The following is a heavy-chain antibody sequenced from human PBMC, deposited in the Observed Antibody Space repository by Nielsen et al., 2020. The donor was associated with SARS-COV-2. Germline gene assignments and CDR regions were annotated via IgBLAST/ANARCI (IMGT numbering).Heavy chain of an antibody. CDR1: GFALSAYG. CDR2: IRMSDGAT. D-gene: IGHD5/OR15-5a*01. CDR3: AKELEVCCHYMDV. J-gene: IGHJ6*03. V-gene: IGHV3-48*02. Sequence: GESLKISCTASGFALSAYGMDWVRQVPGRGLEWLAHIRMSDGATTYADSVRGRFTISRDNAKNSLYMPMNSLRDDDTAVYFCAKELEVCCHYMDVWGKGTTVTVSS.